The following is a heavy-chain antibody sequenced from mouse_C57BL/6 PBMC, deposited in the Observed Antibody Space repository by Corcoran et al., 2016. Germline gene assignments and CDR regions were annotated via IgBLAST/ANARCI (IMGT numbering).Heavy chain of an antibody. D-gene: IGHD2-3*01. Sequence: EVQLQQSGPELVKPGASVKISCKASGYTFTDYYMNWVKQSHGKSLEWIGDINPNNGGTSYNQKFKGKATLTVDKSSSTAYMELRSLTSEDSAVYYCAREDGYYWFDYWGQGTTLTVSS. CDR1: GYTFTDYY. CDR3: AREDGYYWFDY. J-gene: IGHJ2*01. CDR2: INPNNGGT. V-gene: IGHV1-26*01.